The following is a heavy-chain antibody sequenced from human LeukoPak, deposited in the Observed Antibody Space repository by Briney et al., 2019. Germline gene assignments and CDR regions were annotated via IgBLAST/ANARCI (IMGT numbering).Heavy chain of an antibody. CDR1: GFTVSGNY. CDR2: IYSDDTT. D-gene: IGHD3-10*01. Sequence: GGSLRLSCAVSGFTVSGNYMSWIRQGPGKGLEWVSLIYSDDTTLYADSVKGRFTISRDNSKRTLDLQMSSLRAEDTAVYFCAKDLSGFFDHWGQGTLVTVSS. J-gene: IGHJ4*02. CDR3: AKDLSGFFDH. V-gene: IGHV3-53*01.